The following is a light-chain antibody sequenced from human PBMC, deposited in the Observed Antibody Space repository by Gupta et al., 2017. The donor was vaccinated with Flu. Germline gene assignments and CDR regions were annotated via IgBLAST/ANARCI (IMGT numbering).Light chain of an antibody. CDR3: HQHNNRPPHT. J-gene: IGKJ1*01. V-gene: IGKV3-15*01. CDR2: GAS. Sequence: VLTQSPATLSVSPGERATLSCRASQNINYDLAWYQQKPGQAPRLLIYGASTRATGVAARVSGSGCGTEYTLTISSRQSEDFAVYYCHQHNNRPPHTFGQGTKVEIQ. CDR1: QNINYD.